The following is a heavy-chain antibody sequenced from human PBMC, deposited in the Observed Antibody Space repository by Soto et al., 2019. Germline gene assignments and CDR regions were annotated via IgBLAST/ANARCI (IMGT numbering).Heavy chain of an antibody. CDR2: NNHSGST. CDR3: ARVACNLNYLLFRRVYNWFDP. V-gene: IGHV4-34*01. CDR1: GGSFSGYY. J-gene: IGHJ5*02. Sequence: QVQLQQWGAGLLKPSETLSLTCAVYGGSFSGYYWSWIRQPPGKGLEWIGENNHSGSTNNNPSLKRRVTISVYTSKNQFSQKLSSVTAADTAVYYCARVACNLNYLLFRRVYNWFDPWGQGTLVTVSS. D-gene: IGHD1-7*01.